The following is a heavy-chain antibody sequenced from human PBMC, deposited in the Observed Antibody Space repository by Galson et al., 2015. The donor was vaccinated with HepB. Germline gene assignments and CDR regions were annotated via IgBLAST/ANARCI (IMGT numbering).Heavy chain of an antibody. CDR1: GFTFSSYA. V-gene: IGHV3-23*01. CDR2: LSGSGGNT. J-gene: IGHJ4*02. CDR3: AKARRQWLLPHYFDY. Sequence: SLRLSCAASGFTFSSYAMSWVRQAPGKGLEWVSALSGSGGNTYYADSVKGRFTISRDNSKNTLYLQMNSLRAEDTAVYYCAKARRQWLLPHYFDYWGQGTLVTVSS. D-gene: IGHD6-19*01.